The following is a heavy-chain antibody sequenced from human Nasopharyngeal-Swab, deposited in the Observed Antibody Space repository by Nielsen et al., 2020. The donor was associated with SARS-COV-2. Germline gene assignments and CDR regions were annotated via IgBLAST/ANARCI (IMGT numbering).Heavy chain of an antibody. CDR2: MNPNSGNT. D-gene: IGHD3-22*01. CDR1: GYIFTSYD. Sequence: ASVKVSCKASGYIFTSYDINWVRQATGQGLEWMGWMNPNSGNTGYAQKFQGRVTMTRNTSISTAYMELSSLRSEDTAVYYCARLLTYYYDSSGYRWANAFDIWGQGTMVTVSS. J-gene: IGHJ3*02. V-gene: IGHV1-8*01. CDR3: ARLLTYYYDSSGYRWANAFDI.